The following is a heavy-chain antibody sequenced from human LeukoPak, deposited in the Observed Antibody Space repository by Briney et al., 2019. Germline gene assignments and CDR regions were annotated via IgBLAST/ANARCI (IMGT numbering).Heavy chain of an antibody. CDR1: GYTFTGYY. CDR3: ARPNYDILTGHPTYFDY. J-gene: IGHJ4*02. CDR2: IIPIFGTA. V-gene: IGHV1-69*13. Sequence: SVKVSCKASGYTFTGYYMHWVRQAPGQGLEWMGGIIPIFGTANYAQKFQGRVTITADESTSTAYMELSSLRSEDTAVYYCARPNYDILTGHPTYFDYWGQGTLVTVSS. D-gene: IGHD3-9*01.